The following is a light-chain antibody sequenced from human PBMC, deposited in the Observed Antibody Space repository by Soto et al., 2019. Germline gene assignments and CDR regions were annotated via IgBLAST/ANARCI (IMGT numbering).Light chain of an antibody. CDR1: SSDVGGYNY. CDR3: CSYAGSYIWV. V-gene: IGLV2-11*01. CDR2: DVS. J-gene: IGLJ3*02. Sequence: QSALTQPRSVSGSPGQSVTISCTGTSSDVGGYNYVSWYQHHPGKAPKVMIYDVSNRPSGVPDRFSGSKSANTASLTISGLQAEDEADYYCCSYAGSYIWVFGGGTKLTVL.